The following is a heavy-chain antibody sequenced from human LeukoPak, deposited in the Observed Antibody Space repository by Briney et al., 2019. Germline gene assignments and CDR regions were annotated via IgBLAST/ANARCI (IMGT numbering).Heavy chain of an antibody. CDR3: ARAVSDYDILTGYYLQVGYFDY. CDR2: IYYSGST. J-gene: IGHJ4*02. V-gene: IGHV4-59*01. CDR1: GGSISSYY. Sequence: SETLSLTCTVSGGSISSYYWSWIRQPPGKGLEWIGYIYYSGSTNYNPSLKSRVTISVDTSKNQFSLKLSSVTAADTAVYYCARAVSDYDILTGYYLQVGYFDYWGQGTLVTVSS. D-gene: IGHD3-9*01.